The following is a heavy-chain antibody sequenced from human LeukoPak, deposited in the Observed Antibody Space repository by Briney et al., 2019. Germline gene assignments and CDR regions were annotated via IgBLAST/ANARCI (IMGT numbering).Heavy chain of an antibody. CDR3: AKDSQPGIAAAGTWDFQH. CDR1: GFTFSSYV. CDR2: ISFDGSNK. J-gene: IGHJ1*01. Sequence: PGRSLRLSCAASGFTFSSYVMHWVRQVPGRGLEWVAVISFDGSNKNYADSVKGRFTIPRDSSKNTLYLQMNSLRAEDTAVYYCAKDSQPGIAAAGTWDFQHWGQGTLVTVSS. V-gene: IGHV3-30*18. D-gene: IGHD6-13*01.